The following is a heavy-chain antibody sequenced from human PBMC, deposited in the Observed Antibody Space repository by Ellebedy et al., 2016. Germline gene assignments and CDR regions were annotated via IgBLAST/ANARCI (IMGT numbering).Heavy chain of an antibody. D-gene: IGHD6-13*01. V-gene: IGHV3-30-3*01. Sequence: GESLKISCAASGFSFSSYAMHWVRQAPGKGLEWVAVMSYDGYNEYNADSVKGRFTISRDISKNTLYLQMNSLRTEDTAVYYCAREGGAQQLWGWFDPWGQGTLVTVSS. CDR3: AREGGAQQLWGWFDP. J-gene: IGHJ5*02. CDR1: GFSFSSYA. CDR2: MSYDGYNE.